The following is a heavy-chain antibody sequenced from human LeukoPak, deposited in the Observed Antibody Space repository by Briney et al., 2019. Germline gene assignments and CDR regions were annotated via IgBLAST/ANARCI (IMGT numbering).Heavy chain of an antibody. D-gene: IGHD2/OR15-2a*01. CDR3: ASYLTSIPSGMDV. CDR1: GFTFSRYW. J-gene: IGHJ6*02. Sequence: GGSLRLSCAASGFTFSRYWMHWLRQAPGKGLVWVLRISTDGSSTSYADSVKGRFTISRDNGKNTLYLQMNSLRAEDTAVYYCASYLTSIPSGMDVWGQGTTVTVSS. V-gene: IGHV3-74*01. CDR2: ISTDGSST.